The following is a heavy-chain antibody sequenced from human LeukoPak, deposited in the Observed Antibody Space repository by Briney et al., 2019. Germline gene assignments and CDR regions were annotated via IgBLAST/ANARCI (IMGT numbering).Heavy chain of an antibody. CDR3: ARGYYDSSGLLFDY. CDR2: INTDGSST. V-gene: IGHV3-74*01. D-gene: IGHD3-22*01. J-gene: IGHJ4*02. CDR1: GFTFSSYW. Sequence: PGGSLRLSCAASGFTFSSYWMHWVRQAPGKGLVWVSRINTDGSSTNYAGSAKGRFTISRDNARNTLYLQMNSLRAEDTAVYYCARGYYDSSGLLFDYWGQGTLVTVSS.